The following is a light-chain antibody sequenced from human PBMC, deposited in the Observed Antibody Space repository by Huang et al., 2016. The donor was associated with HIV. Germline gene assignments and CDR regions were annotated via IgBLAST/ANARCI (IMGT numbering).Light chain of an antibody. J-gene: IGKJ5*01. CDR2: GAS. CDR3: LQYNNWPPIT. V-gene: IGKV3-15*01. CDR1: QSVSSN. Sequence: EIVMTQSPVTLSVSPGERATLSCRASQSVSSNLAWYQQKPGQAPRLLISGASTRATRVPASFICSGSGTEFTLPIIILQFEYFALYYCLQYNNWPPITFGKGTRLQIK.